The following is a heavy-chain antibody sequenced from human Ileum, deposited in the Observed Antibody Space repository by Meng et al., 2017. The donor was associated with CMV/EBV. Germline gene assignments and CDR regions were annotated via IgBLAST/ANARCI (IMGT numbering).Heavy chain of an antibody. CDR3: ARGSGGTTGFDS. D-gene: IGHD1-1*01. CDR1: GGSISNGEYY. CDR2: IYRSGIT. V-gene: IGHV4-31*03. J-gene: IGHJ4*02. Sequence: TGSGGSISNGEYYWSWIRQVPGKGLEWIGYIYRSGITYHNPSLKSRLAISIDASENQFSLSLTSVNAADTAVYYCARGSGGTTGFDSWGRGTLVTVSS.